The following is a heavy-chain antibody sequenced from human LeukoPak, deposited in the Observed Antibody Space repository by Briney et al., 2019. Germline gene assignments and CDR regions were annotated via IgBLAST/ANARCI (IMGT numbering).Heavy chain of an antibody. D-gene: IGHD6-19*01. CDR1: GYSISSGYY. Sequence: KTSETLSLTCSVSGYSISSGYYWGWIRQAPGKGLEWIGSIYHSGSTYHNPSLKSRVTISVDTSKNQFSLKLSSVTAADTAVYYCARKRGVAVAINWFDPWGQGTLVTVSS. CDR3: ARKRGVAVAINWFDP. J-gene: IGHJ5*02. CDR2: IYHSGST. V-gene: IGHV4-38-2*02.